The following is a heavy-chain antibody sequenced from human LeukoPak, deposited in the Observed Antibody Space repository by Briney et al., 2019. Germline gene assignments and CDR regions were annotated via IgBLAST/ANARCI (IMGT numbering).Heavy chain of an antibody. CDR2: ISYDGSNK. CDR1: GFTFSSYG. V-gene: IGHV3-30*18. D-gene: IGHD3-3*01. J-gene: IGHJ4*02. CDR3: AKTPILGVIATSYDY. Sequence: GGSLRLSCAASGFTFSSYGMHWVRQAPGKGLECVAVISYDGSNKYYADSAKDRFTISRDNSKNTLYLQMNSLRAEDTAVYYCAKTPILGVIATSYDYWGQGTPVTVSS.